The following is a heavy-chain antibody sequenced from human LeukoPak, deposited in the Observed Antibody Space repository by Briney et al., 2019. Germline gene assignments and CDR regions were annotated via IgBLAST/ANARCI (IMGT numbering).Heavy chain of an antibody. D-gene: IGHD2/OR15-2a*01. Sequence: PSETLSLTCTVSGGSISSYYWSWIRQPAGKGLEWIGRIYTSGSTNYNPSLKSRVTMSVDTSKNQFSLKLSSVTAADTAVYYCARIRRIFYLEYYFDYWGQGTLVTVSS. CDR2: IYTSGST. CDR3: ARIRRIFYLEYYFDY. CDR1: GGSISSYY. J-gene: IGHJ4*02. V-gene: IGHV4-4*07.